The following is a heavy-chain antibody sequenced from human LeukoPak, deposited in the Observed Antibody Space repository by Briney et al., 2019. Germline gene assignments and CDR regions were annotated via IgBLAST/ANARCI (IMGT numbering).Heavy chain of an antibody. CDR3: AKDRAPYAGAGPSILYLHDYGAQIDY. D-gene: IGHD4-17*01. Sequence: GGSLRLSCAASNFTFGVYAMSWVRQAPGKGLEWISLISASGDKTYYADSVKGRFTVSRDNSRNTMYLQMDSLRAEDTAVYYCAKDRAPYAGAGPSILYLHDYGAQIDYWGQGTLVTVSS. CDR1: NFTFGVYA. V-gene: IGHV3-23*01. CDR2: ISASGDKT. J-gene: IGHJ4*02.